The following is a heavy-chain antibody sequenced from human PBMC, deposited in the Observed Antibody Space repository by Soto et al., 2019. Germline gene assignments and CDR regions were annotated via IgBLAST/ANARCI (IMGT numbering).Heavy chain of an antibody. D-gene: IGHD5-18*01. J-gene: IGHJ4*02. V-gene: IGHV3-23*01. CDR1: ELSSSNHA. CDR3: ASGGLHGYTNGGLSYCNS. CDR2: ISGTDGGA. Sequence: EVHLLESGGGLVQPGGSLRLSCAASELSSSNHAMTWVRQAPGKGLEWVSGISGTDGGAYYADSVKGRFTISRDNSRSTLYLQMNSLRVEDTAVYYCASGGLHGYTNGGLSYCNSGGQGTLVTVSS.